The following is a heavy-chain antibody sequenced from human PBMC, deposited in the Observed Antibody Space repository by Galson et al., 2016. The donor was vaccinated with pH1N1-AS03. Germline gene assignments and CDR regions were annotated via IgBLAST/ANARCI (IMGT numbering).Heavy chain of an antibody. CDR2: ITGSDVTT. V-gene: IGHV3-23*01. CDR3: AKDGGSSGFDFDY. J-gene: IGHJ4*02. D-gene: IGHD5-12*01. CDR1: GFTFSSYS. Sequence: SLRLSCAASGFTFSSYSMNWVRQAPGKGLEWVSYITGSDVTTYADSVKGRFSISRDNSKNMLYLQMNSLRAEDTAVYYCAKDGGSSGFDFDYWGQGTLVSVSS.